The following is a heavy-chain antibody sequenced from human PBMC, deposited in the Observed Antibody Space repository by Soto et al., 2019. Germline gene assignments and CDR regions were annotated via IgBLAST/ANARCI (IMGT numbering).Heavy chain of an antibody. CDR3: ARARWPRVYFQN. CDR2: LIPIFGTA. J-gene: IGHJ1*01. V-gene: IGHV1-69*12. D-gene: IGHD4-17*01. Sequence: QVQLVQSGAEVKKPGSSVKVSCKASGGTFSSYAISWVRQAPGQGLEWMGGLIPIFGTATYAQKFQGRVTSTADEATSTAYRELSRVRAEDTAVDYGARARWPRVYFQNWGQGTLVTVSS. CDR1: GGTFSSYA.